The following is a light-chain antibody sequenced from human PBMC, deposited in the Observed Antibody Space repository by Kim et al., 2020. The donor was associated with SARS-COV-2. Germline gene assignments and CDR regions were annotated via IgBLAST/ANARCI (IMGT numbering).Light chain of an antibody. CDR3: QQYGSSIFT. J-gene: IGKJ3*01. CDR1: QSVSSSY. CDR2: GAS. Sequence: EIVLTQSPGTLSLSPGERATLSCRASQSVSSSYLAWYQQKPGQAPRLLIYGASSRATGIPDRFSGSGSGPDFTLTISRLEPEDFAVYYCQQYGSSIFTFGPGTKVDIK. V-gene: IGKV3-20*01.